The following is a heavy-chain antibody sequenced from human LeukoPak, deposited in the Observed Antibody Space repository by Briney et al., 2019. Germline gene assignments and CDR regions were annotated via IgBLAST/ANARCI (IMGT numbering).Heavy chain of an antibody. V-gene: IGHV1-2*02. CDR3: ARDMVRGVVDSFDP. D-gene: IGHD3-10*01. CDR2: INPNSGGT. CDR1: GYTFTGYY. J-gene: IGHJ5*02. Sequence: GASVKVSCKASGYTFTGYYKHWVRQAPGQGLEWMGWINPNSGGTNYAQKFQGRVTMTRDTSISTAYMELSRLRSDDTAVYYCARDMVRGVVDSFDPWGQGTLVTVSS.